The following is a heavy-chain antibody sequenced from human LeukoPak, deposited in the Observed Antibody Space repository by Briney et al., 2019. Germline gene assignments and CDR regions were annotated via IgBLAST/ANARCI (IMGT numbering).Heavy chain of an antibody. CDR3: ARDLGDIVATIPDY. CDR2: ISAYNGNT. V-gene: IGHV1-18*01. J-gene: IGHJ4*02. Sequence: ASVKVSCKASGYTSTSYGISWVRQAPGQGLEWMGWISAYNGNTNYAQKLQGRVTMTTDTSTSTAYMELRSLRSDDTAVYYCARDLGDIVATIPDYWGQGTLVTASS. CDR1: GYTSTSYG. D-gene: IGHD5-12*01.